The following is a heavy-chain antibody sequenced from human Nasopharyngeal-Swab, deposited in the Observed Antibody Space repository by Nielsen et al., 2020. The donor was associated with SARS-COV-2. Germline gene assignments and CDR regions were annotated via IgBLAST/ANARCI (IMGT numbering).Heavy chain of an antibody. CDR2: INHSGST. D-gene: IGHD6-13*01. CDR3: ARGRGGYGSSWYGYYYYMDV. Sequence: GSLRLSCAVYGGSFSGYYWSWIRQPPGKGLEWIGEINHSGSTNYNPSLKSRVTISVDTSKNQFSLKLSSVTAADTAVYYCARGRGGYGSSWYGYYYYMDVWGKGTTVTVSS. J-gene: IGHJ6*03. CDR1: GGSFSGYY. V-gene: IGHV4-34*01.